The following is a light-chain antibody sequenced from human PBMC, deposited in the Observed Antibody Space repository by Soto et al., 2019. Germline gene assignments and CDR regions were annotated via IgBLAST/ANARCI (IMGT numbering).Light chain of an antibody. CDR1: QSVSSSY. CDR3: QQYGSSPPKT. CDR2: GAS. J-gene: IGKJ1*01. Sequence: EIVLTQSPGTLSLSPGERATLSCRASQSVSSSYLAWYQQKPGQAPRLLIYGASSRATGIPDRFSGSGSGTDFTLTISRLEPEDFAVYYCQQYGSSPPKTFGQGTQVDSK. V-gene: IGKV3-20*01.